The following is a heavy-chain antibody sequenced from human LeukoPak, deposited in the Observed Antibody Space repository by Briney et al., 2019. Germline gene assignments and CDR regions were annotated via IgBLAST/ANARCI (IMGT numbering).Heavy chain of an antibody. J-gene: IGHJ4*02. Sequence: GESLKISCKGSGYSFASYWIVWVRQMPGKGLECMGIIYPGDSDTRCRPSFQGQVTISADKSISTAYLQWSGLKTSDTAMYYCARRQGCSSTSCPPDYWGQGTLVTVSS. CDR3: ARRQGCSSTSCPPDY. D-gene: IGHD2-2*01. CDR2: IYPGDSDT. CDR1: GYSFASYW. V-gene: IGHV5-51*01.